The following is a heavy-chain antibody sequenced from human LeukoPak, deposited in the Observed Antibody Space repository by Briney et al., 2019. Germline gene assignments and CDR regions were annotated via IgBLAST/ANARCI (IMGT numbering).Heavy chain of an antibody. Sequence: KPSETRSLTCTVSGGSISTGGYYWSWIRQHPGKGLEWIAYIYYSGSTYYNPSLKSRVTISVDTSKNQFSLKLSSVTAADTAVYYCARFHTSGYYRHFDFWGQGTLVTVSS. CDR3: ARFHTSGYYRHFDF. D-gene: IGHD3-22*01. CDR2: IYYSGST. J-gene: IGHJ4*02. CDR1: GGSISTGGYY. V-gene: IGHV4-31*03.